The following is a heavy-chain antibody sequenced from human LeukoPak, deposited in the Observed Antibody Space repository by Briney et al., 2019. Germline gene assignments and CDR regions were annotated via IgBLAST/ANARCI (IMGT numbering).Heavy chain of an antibody. CDR2: INPNSGGT. Sequence: GASVKVSCRASGYTFTGYYMHWVRQAPGQGLEWMGWINPNSGGTNYAQKFKGRVTMTRDTSISTAYMELSRLRSDDTAVYYCAQEYSSSSPLSYWGQGTLVTVSS. CDR3: AQEYSSSSPLSY. CDR1: GYTFTGYY. J-gene: IGHJ4*02. V-gene: IGHV1-2*02. D-gene: IGHD6-6*01.